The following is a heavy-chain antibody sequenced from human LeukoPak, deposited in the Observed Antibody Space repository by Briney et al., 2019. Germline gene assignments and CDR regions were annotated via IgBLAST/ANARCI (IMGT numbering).Heavy chain of an antibody. V-gene: IGHV1-3*01. CDR1: GYTFTSYG. D-gene: IGHD6-19*01. CDR2: INAGNGNT. CDR3: ARLGLTYSSGWLGSYYYYGMDV. J-gene: IGHJ6*02. Sequence: ASVKVSCKASGYTFTSYGISWVRQAPGQRLEWMGWINAGNGNTKYSQKFQGRVTITRDTSASTAYIELSSLRSEDTAMYYCARLGLTYSSGWLGSYYYYGMDVWGQGTTVTVSS.